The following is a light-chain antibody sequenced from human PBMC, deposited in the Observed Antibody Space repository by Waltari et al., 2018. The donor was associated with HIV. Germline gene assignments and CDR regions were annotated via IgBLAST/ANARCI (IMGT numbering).Light chain of an antibody. CDR2: DAF. Sequence: EIVLTQSPATLSLFSGDRATLSCRASQSVSTYLAWYQQKPGQAPRLLIYDAFYRAAGIPARFSGSGSGTDFTLTISNLEPEDSAVYYCQQRSNWPPGSTFGQGTKLEI. CDR3: QQRSNWPPGST. CDR1: QSVSTY. J-gene: IGKJ2*01. V-gene: IGKV3-11*01.